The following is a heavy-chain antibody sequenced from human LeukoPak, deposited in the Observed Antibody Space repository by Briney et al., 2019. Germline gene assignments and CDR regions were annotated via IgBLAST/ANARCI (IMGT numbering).Heavy chain of an antibody. D-gene: IGHD3-16*01. CDR2: IWYDGSNK. V-gene: IGHV3-33*01. CDR1: GFTFSSYG. Sequence: GRSLRLSCAASGFTFSSYGMHWVRQAPGKGLGWVAVIWYDGSNKYYADSVKCRFTISRDNSKNTLYLHMNSLRAEDLAVHCFGRRLGVASDYWAREPWSASPQ. J-gene: IGHJ4*02. CDR3: GRRLGVASDY.